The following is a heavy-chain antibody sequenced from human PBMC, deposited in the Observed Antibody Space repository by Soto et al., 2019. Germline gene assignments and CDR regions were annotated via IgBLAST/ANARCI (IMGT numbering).Heavy chain of an antibody. CDR3: SKDRVVGHEVVPPATCVDF. Sequence: GGSLRLSCAASGYTFSSYAMSWVRQAPGKGLEWVSAISGSGGSTYYADSVKGRFTISRDNSKNTLYLQMNSLRAEDTAVYYCSKDRVVGHEVVPPATCVDFWGQGTLVTVSS. V-gene: IGHV3-23*01. D-gene: IGHD2-2*01. CDR1: GYTFSSYA. J-gene: IGHJ4*02. CDR2: ISGSGGST.